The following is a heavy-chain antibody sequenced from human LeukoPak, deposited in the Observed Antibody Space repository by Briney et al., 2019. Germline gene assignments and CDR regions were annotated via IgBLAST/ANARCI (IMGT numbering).Heavy chain of an antibody. J-gene: IGHJ4*02. D-gene: IGHD3-3*01. V-gene: IGHV4-61*02. CDR3: ARRGGSTIFGVGGGTGTNYFDY. CDR1: GGSISSGTYY. Sequence: SETLSLTCTVSGGSISSGTYYWTWIRQPAGEGLEWIGRIDIRERTNYNPSLKGRLTISVNSSQNQFSLRLTSVTAADTAVYYCARRGGSTIFGVGGGTGTNYFDYWGQGALVTVSS. CDR2: IDIRERT.